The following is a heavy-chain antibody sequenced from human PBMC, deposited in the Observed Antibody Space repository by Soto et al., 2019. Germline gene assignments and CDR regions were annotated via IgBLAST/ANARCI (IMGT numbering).Heavy chain of an antibody. CDR2: ISGSGGST. CDR1: GFTFISYA. J-gene: IGHJ6*02. V-gene: IGHV3-23*01. D-gene: IGHD6-13*01. Sequence: GGSVRLSCASSGFTFISYAMSWVRQAPGKWLEWVSAISGSGGSTYYADSVKGRFTISRDNSKNTLYLQMNSLRAEDTAVYYCAKVGYSSSWRFNYYYGMDVWGQGTTVTVSS. CDR3: AKVGYSSSWRFNYYYGMDV.